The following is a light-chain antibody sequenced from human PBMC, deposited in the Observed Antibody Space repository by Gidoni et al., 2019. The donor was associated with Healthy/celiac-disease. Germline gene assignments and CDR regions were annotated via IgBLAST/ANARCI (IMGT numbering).Light chain of an antibody. CDR2: AAS. CDR3: QQSYSTPSA. V-gene: IGKV1-39*01. J-gene: IGKJ2*01. CDR1: QSISSY. Sequence: IQMTQSPSSLSASVGDRVTITCRASQSISSYLNWYQQKPGKAPKLLIYAASSLQSGVPSRFSGSGSGTDFTLTISSLQPEDFATYYCQQSYSTPSAFGQGTKLETK.